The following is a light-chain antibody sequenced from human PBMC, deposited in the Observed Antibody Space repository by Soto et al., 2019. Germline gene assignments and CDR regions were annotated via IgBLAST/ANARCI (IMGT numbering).Light chain of an antibody. Sequence: DFVITQAPAALALSLGGKAHVNFESSQSVLFTSNNKNYLGSYQKKPGQPPKLXXSWASARESGVPDRFSGSGSGTDFTLTISSLQAEDVAVYYGQQYYSTPSITFGQGTRLEI. V-gene: IGKV4-1*01. CDR2: WAS. CDR3: QQYYSTPSIT. J-gene: IGKJ5*01. CDR1: QSVLFTSNNKNY.